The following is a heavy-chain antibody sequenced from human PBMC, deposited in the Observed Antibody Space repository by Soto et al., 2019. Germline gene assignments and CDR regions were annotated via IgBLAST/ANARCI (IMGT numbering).Heavy chain of an antibody. D-gene: IGHD3-22*01. CDR2: ISGSGGST. CDR3: AKVRYYDSSGYHHPVFDY. J-gene: IGHJ4*02. V-gene: IGHV3-23*01. CDR1: GFTLSSYA. Sequence: QAGGSLRLSCAASGFTLSSYAMSWVRQAPGKGLEWVSAISGSGGSTYYADSVKGRFTISRDNSKNTLYLQMNSLRAEDTAVYYCAKVRYYDSSGYHHPVFDYWGQGTLVTVSS.